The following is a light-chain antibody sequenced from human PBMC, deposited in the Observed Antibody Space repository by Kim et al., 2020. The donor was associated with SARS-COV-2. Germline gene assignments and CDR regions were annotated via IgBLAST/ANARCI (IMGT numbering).Light chain of an antibody. CDR2: GAS. V-gene: IGKV3-15*01. CDR1: QSISNN. Sequence: EIVMTQSPATLSVSPGERATLSCRASQSISNNLAWYQYKPGQPPRLVIYGASTRAPGIPARFSGSGSGTDFTLTVNSLQSEDFAVYYCHQQNDWPPGDTFGQGTKLEI. CDR3: HQQNDWPPGDT. J-gene: IGKJ2*01.